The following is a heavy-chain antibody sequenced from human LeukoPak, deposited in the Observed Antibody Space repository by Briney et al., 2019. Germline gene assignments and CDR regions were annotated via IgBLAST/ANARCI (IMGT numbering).Heavy chain of an antibody. CDR2: IYTSGST. Sequence: PSETLSLTCTGSGGSISSYYWSWIRQPAGKGLEWIGRIYTSGSTNYNPSLKSRVTTSVDTSKNQFSLKLSSVTAADTAVYCCARADTVAGTHWYFDLWGRGTLVTVSS. V-gene: IGHV4-4*07. CDR3: ARADTVAGTHWYFDL. J-gene: IGHJ2*01. CDR1: GGSISSYY. D-gene: IGHD6-19*01.